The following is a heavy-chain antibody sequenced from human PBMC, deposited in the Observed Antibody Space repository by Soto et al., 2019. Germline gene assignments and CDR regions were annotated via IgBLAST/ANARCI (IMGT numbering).Heavy chain of an antibody. CDR2: INANDDK. V-gene: IGHV2-5*01. CDR3: AHRPPGSGATFVS. CDR1: GFSLGTYGVG. D-gene: IGHD3-10*01. Sequence: SGPTLVNPTQTLTLTCTFSGFSLGTYGVGVGWIRQPPGKALDWLAFINANDDKRYSPSLNDRLTITKDTSENQVVLTMTNMDPADTATYYCAHRPPGSGATFVSWGRGTLVTVSS. J-gene: IGHJ4*02.